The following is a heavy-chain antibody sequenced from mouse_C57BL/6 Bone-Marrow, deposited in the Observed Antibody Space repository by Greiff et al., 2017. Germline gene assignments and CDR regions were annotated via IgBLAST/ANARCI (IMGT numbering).Heavy chain of an antibody. V-gene: IGHV1-69*01. CDR3: ATSYFYGYFDY. Sequence: QVQLQQPGAELVMPGASVKLSCKASGYTFTSYWMHWVKPRPGQGLEWIGEIDPSDSYTNYNQKFKGKSTLTVDKSSSTAYMQLSSLTSEDSAVYYSATSYFYGYFDYWGQGTTLTVSS. CDR2: IDPSDSYT. J-gene: IGHJ2*01. D-gene: IGHD1-1*01. CDR1: GYTFTSYW.